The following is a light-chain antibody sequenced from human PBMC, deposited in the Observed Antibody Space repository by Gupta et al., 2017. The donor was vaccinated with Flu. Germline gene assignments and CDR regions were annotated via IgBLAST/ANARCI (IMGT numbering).Light chain of an antibody. Sequence: DIQMTQSPSSLSASVGDSVTITCRASQSISSYLNWYQQKPGKAPKLLVIASYSLQTGVPSRFSGSGSGTDFTLTISSLQPEDFATYYCQQSYSMPITFGQGTRLEIK. J-gene: IGKJ5*01. CDR1: QSISSY. V-gene: IGKV1-39*01. CDR3: QQSYSMPIT. CDR2: ASY.